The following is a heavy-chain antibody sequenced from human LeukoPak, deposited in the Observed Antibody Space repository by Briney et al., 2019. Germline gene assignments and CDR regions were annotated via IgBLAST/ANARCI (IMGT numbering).Heavy chain of an antibody. CDR3: AINDGSGSYYKSDY. J-gene: IGHJ4*02. CDR1: GGSFSGYY. D-gene: IGHD3-10*01. CDR2: IDQSGST. V-gene: IGHV4-34*01. Sequence: RPSETLSLTCAVYGGSFSGYYWSWIRQPPGRGLEWIGEIDQSGSTNYNPSLKSRVTITIDTSKNQFSLKLNSVTAADTAVYYCAINDGSGSYYKSDYWGQGTLVTVSS.